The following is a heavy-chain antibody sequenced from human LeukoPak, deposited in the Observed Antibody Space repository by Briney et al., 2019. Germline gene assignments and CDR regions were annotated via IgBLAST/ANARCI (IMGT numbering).Heavy chain of an antibody. J-gene: IGHJ4*02. CDR1: GFTFSSYS. V-gene: IGHV3-21*01. D-gene: IGHD5-24*01. CDR2: ISSSSSYI. CDR3: ARGGKRWQPNGPGY. Sequence: GGSLRLSCAASGFTFSSYSMNWVRQAPGKGLEWVSSISSSSSYIYYADSVKGRFTISRDNAKNSLYLQMNSLRAEDTAVYYCARGGKRWQPNGPGYWGQGTLVTVSS.